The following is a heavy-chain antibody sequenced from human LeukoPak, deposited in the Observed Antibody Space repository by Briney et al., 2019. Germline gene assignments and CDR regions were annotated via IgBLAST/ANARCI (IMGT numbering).Heavy chain of an antibody. CDR3: ARENSGSYHIDY. CDR1: GFTFSSYS. V-gene: IGHV3-21*01. Sequence: GGSLRLSCAASGFTFSSYSMNWVRQAPGKGLEWVSSISSSSSYIYYADSVKGRFTISRDNAKNSLYLQMNSLRAEDTAVYYCARENSGSYHIDYWGQGTLVTVSS. CDR2: ISSSSSYI. D-gene: IGHD1-26*01. J-gene: IGHJ4*02.